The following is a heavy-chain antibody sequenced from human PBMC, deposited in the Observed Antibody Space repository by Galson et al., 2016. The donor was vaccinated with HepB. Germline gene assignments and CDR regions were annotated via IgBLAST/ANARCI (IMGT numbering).Heavy chain of an antibody. CDR2: ISSSTSTI. CDR3: ARLNSSDDILTGHYRAYFYYGMDV. Sequence: SLRLSCAASGFTFSSYSMNWVRQAPGKGLEWVSYISSSTSTIYYADSVKGRFTISRDNAKNSLYLQMNSLRDEDTAVYSCARLNSSDDILTGHYRAYFYYGMDVWGQGTTVTVSS. D-gene: IGHD3-9*01. J-gene: IGHJ6*02. CDR1: GFTFSSYS. V-gene: IGHV3-48*02.